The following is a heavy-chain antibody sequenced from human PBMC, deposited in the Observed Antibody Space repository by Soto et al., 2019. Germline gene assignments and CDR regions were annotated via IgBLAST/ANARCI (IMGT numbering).Heavy chain of an antibody. D-gene: IGHD3-16*01. CDR1: GDSVSGNSAA. CDR3: ARELPYYVSSDSYLDY. V-gene: IGHV6-1*01. J-gene: IGHJ4*02. CDR2: TYYRSRWYN. Sequence: SQTLSLTCAISGDSVSGNSAAWNWIRQSPSRGLEWLGRTYYRSRWYNDYAVSVKSRITATPDTSKNQFSLHLNSVTPEDTAVYYCARELPYYVSSDSYLDYWGQGALVTVSS.